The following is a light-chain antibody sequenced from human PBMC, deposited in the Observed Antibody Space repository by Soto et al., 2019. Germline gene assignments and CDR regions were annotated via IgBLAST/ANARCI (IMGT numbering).Light chain of an antibody. CDR1: QNVSRN. CDR3: QQYNNWPRT. V-gene: IGKV3-15*01. CDR2: DAS. J-gene: IGKJ1*01. Sequence: EVVMTQSPATLSVSPGDSATLSCRASQNVSRNLVWYQQKLGQAPRVLIYDASTRATGIPDRFSGSGSGTEFTLTISGLQSEDFVIYYCQQYNNWPRTFGQGTKVEIK.